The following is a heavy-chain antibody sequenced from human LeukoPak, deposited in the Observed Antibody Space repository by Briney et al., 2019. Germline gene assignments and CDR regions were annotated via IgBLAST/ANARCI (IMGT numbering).Heavy chain of an antibody. CDR1: GSTFSSYS. D-gene: IGHD6-19*01. Sequence: PGGSLRLSCAASGSTFSSYSMNWVRQAPGKGLEWVSSISSSSSYIYYADSVKGRFTISRDNAKNSLYLQMNSLRAEDTAVYYCARDLQQWLVAYDAFDIWGQGTMVTVSS. V-gene: IGHV3-21*01. J-gene: IGHJ3*02. CDR3: ARDLQQWLVAYDAFDI. CDR2: ISSSSSYI.